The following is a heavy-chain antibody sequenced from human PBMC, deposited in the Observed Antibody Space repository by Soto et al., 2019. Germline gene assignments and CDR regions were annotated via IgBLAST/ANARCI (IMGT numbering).Heavy chain of an antibody. Sequence: QVQLVESGGGVVQPGRSLRLSCAASGFTFSSYAMHWVRQAPGKGLEWVAVISYDGSNKYYADSVKGRFTISRDNSKNTLYLQMNSLRAEDTAVYYCAKDLGYYYDSSGFDYWGQGTLVTVSS. V-gene: IGHV3-30*18. J-gene: IGHJ4*02. D-gene: IGHD3-22*01. CDR3: AKDLGYYYDSSGFDY. CDR1: GFTFSSYA. CDR2: ISYDGSNK.